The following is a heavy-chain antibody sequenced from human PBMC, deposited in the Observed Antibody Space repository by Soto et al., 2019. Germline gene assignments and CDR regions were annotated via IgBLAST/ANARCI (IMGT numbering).Heavy chain of an antibody. Sequence: PGESLKISCKGSGYSFTSYWISWVRQMPGKGREWMGRIDPSDSYTNYSPSFQGHVTISADKSISTAYLQWSSLKASDTAMFYFAKLQEEAGDNDPTLAFWGKGTLVPVSS. CDR2: IDPSDSYT. D-gene: IGHD1-1*01. J-gene: IGHJ4*02. V-gene: IGHV5-10-1*01. CDR1: GYSFTSYW. CDR3: AKLQEEAGDNDPTLAF.